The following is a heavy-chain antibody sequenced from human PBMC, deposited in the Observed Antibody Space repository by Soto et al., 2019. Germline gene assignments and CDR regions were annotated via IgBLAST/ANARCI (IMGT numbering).Heavy chain of an antibody. CDR3: AKGLFKLLWLSAFDI. J-gene: IGHJ3*02. CDR1: GFTFSSYA. D-gene: IGHD3-10*01. CDR2: ISGSGGST. Sequence: GGSLRLSCAASGFTFSSYAMSWVRQAPGKGLEWVSAISGSGGSTYYADSVKGRLTISRDNSKNTLYLQMNSLRAEDTAVYYCAKGLFKLLWLSAFDIWGQGTMVTVSS. V-gene: IGHV3-23*01.